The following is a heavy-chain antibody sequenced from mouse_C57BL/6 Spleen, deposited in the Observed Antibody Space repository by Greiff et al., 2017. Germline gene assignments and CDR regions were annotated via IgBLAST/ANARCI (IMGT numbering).Heavy chain of an antibody. CDR1: GFTFSDYG. V-gene: IGHV5-15*01. J-gene: IGHJ1*03. Sequence: EVQVVESGGGLVQPGGSLKLSCAASGFTFSDYGMAWVRQAPRKGPEWVAFISNLAYSIYYADTVTGRFTISRENAKNTLYLEMSSLRSEDTAMYYCARQYYGYDGSYWYFDVWGTGTTVTVSS. CDR3: ARQYYGYDGSYWYFDV. CDR2: ISNLAYSI. D-gene: IGHD2-2*01.